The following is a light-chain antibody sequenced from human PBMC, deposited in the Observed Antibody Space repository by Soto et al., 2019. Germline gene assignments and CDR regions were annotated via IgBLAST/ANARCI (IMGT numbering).Light chain of an antibody. Sequence: QSVLTQPASVSASPGQSISISCTGTSNDVGAFDYVSWYQQHPGKAPKLIIFEVFNRSSGVSTRFSGSKSGSTASLTISGLQAEDEADYFCSSYTTNNAHVFGGGTKLTVL. V-gene: IGLV2-14*01. CDR2: EVF. CDR1: SNDVGAFDY. J-gene: IGLJ2*01. CDR3: SSYTTNNAHV.